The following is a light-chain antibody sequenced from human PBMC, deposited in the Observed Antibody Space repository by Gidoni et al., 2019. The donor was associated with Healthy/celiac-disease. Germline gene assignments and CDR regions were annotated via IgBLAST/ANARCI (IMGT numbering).Light chain of an antibody. CDR2: GNS. V-gene: IGLV1-40*01. CDR3: QSYDSSLSGVV. J-gene: IGLJ2*01. CDR1: SSNIGARYD. Sequence: QSVLTQPPSASAAPWERVTISCTGSSSNIGARYDVHWYQQLPGTAPKPLIYGNSNRPSGVPDRFSGSKSGTSASLAITGLQAEDEADYYCQSYDSSLSGVVFGGGTKLTVL.